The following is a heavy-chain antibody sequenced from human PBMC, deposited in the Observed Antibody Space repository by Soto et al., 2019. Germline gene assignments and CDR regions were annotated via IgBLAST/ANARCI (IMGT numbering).Heavy chain of an antibody. D-gene: IGHD2-2*01. Sequence: AESLKISCKASGYSFTSYWIAWVRQMPGKGLEWMGIIYPGDSDTRYSPSFQGQVTISADRSISTAYLHWSSLKASDTAMYYCAREGGYCSSTSCQGIDYWGQGTLVPASS. CDR2: IYPGDSDT. J-gene: IGHJ4*02. CDR1: GYSFTSYW. CDR3: AREGGYCSSTSCQGIDY. V-gene: IGHV5-51*01.